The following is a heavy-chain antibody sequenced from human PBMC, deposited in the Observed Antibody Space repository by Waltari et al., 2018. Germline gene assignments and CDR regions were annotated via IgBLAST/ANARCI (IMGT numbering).Heavy chain of an antibody. J-gene: IGHJ4*02. CDR1: AVTVSNNY. CDR2: IYSGGQT. Sequence: EVQLVESGGGLVQPGGSLRLPCAASAVTVSNNYMNWVRQAPGKWLEWVSTIYSGGQTYYADYGKGRFTISRDNPKNTVYLQMNSLRPDDTAVYYCTRGVVASAAASYWGQGTLVTVSS. V-gene: IGHV3-66*01. CDR3: TRGVVASAAASY. D-gene: IGHD2-2*01.